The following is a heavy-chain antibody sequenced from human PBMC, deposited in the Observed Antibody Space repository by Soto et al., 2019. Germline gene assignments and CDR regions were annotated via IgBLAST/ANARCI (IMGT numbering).Heavy chain of an antibody. V-gene: IGHV3-23*01. Sequence: GGSLRLSCAASGFTFSSYAMSWVRQAPGKGLEWVSAISDSGGSTYYADSVKGRFTISRDNSKNTLYLQINSLRAEDTAVYYCANAVGYRIRTSCYFYWGQGTMVTVSS. CDR1: GFTFSSYA. CDR2: ISDSGGST. D-gene: IGHD2-2*01. CDR3: ANAVGYRIRTSCYFY. J-gene: IGHJ4*02.